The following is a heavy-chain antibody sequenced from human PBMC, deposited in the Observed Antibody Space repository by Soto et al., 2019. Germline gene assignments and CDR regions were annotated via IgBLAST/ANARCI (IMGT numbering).Heavy chain of an antibody. CDR3: ARLGGAQEHYYYGMDV. V-gene: IGHV4-39*01. D-gene: IGHD1-26*01. J-gene: IGHJ6*02. CDR1: GGSISSSSYY. Sequence: SETLSLTCTFSGGSISSSSYYWGWIRHPPGKGLEWIGSIYYSGSTYYNPSLKSRVTISVDTSKNQFYLKLSSVTAADTAVYYCARLGGAQEHYYYGMDVCGQGITVTFSS. CDR2: IYYSGST.